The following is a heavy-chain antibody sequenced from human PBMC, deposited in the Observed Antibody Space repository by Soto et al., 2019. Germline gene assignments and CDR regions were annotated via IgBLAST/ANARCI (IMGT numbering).Heavy chain of an antibody. Sequence: ASVKVSCKASGYTFTSYYMHWVRQAPGQGLEWMGIINPSGGSTSYAQKFQGRVTMTRDTSTSTVYMELSSLRSEDTAVYYCARDPSSSNYYYSYGMDVWGQGTTVTVS. D-gene: IGHD6-13*01. CDR1: GYTFTSYY. CDR2: INPSGGST. CDR3: ARDPSSSNYYYSYGMDV. J-gene: IGHJ6*02. V-gene: IGHV1-46*01.